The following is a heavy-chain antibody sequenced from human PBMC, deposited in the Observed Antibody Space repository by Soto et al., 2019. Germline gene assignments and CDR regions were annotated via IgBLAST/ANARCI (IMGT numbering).Heavy chain of an antibody. CDR3: AKWTTIGYYYYYYMDV. V-gene: IGHV3-23*01. Sequence: SCKASGYTFTSYAMSLVRQAPGKGLEWVSAISGSGGSTYYADSVKGRFTISRDNSKNTLYLQMNSLRAEDTAVYYCAKWTTIGYYYYYYMDVWGKGTTVTVSS. J-gene: IGHJ6*03. CDR1: GYTFTSYA. D-gene: IGHD5-12*01. CDR2: ISGSGGST.